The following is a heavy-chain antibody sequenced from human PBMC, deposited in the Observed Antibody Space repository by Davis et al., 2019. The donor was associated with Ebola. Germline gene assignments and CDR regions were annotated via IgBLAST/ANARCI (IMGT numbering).Heavy chain of an antibody. V-gene: IGHV1-69*08. CDR3: ARGKWFDP. J-gene: IGHJ5*02. Sequence: SVKVSCKASGNTISTYTIDWVRQAPGQGLEWMGRIIPVVDTKDYAQKFQGRVTLTADKATNTAYMELSGLRFDDTAVYYCARGKWFDPWGQGTLVTVSS. CDR2: IIPVVDTK. CDR1: GNTISTYT.